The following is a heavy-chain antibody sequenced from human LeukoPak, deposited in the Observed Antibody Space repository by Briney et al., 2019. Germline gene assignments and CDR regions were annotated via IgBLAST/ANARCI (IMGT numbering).Heavy chain of an antibody. CDR3: AKDGAQYSSGPECDP. J-gene: IGHJ5*02. CDR2: ISHDGMNA. CDR1: GLHFSGTA. Sequence: GGSLRLSCAASGLHFSGTAMSWVRQAPGQGLKWVSGISHDGMNAYYADSVKGRFTISRDNSKKTVSLEMSSLTAADTGVYYCAKDGAQYSSGPECDPRGQGALVTVSP. D-gene: IGHD6-19*01. V-gene: IGHV3-23*01.